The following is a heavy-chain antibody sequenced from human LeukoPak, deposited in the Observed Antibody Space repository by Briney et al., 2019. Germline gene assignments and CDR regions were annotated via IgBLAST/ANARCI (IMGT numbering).Heavy chain of an antibody. CDR3: VRGRGYYDGRGYIKNVPFDI. Sequence: GGSVRLSCIASGFSFSSYDMHWVRQATGKGLECVSGIHMTGDTYYADSVKGRFTISRENAKISLYLQMNSLRAGDTAVYYCVRGRGYYDGRGYIKNVPFDIWGQGTTVTVPS. V-gene: IGHV3-13*01. D-gene: IGHD3-22*01. J-gene: IGHJ3*02. CDR2: IHMTGDT. CDR1: GFSFSSYD.